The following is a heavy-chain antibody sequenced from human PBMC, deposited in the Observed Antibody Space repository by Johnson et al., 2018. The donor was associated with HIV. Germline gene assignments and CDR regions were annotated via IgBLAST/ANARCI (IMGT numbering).Heavy chain of an antibody. CDR1: GFTFSSYA. D-gene: IGHD2-21*02. Sequence: QVQLVESGGGVVQPGRSLRLSCAASGFTFSSYAMHWVRQAPGKGLEWVAIISYDVSNKYYADSVKGRFTISRDNSKNTLYLQMNSLRAEDTAVYYCAAGDSHGGAFDIWGQGTMVTVSS. CDR2: ISYDVSNK. J-gene: IGHJ3*02. CDR3: AAGDSHGGAFDI. V-gene: IGHV3-30*14.